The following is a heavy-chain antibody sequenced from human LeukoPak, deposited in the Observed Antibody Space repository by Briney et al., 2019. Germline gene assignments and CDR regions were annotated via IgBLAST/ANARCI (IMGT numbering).Heavy chain of an antibody. CDR3: AKVSRYGDDGEYFQR. J-gene: IGHJ1*01. CDR1: GFTFSSYG. V-gene: IGHV3-30*18. Sequence: GRSLRLSCAASGFTFSSYGMHWVRQAPGKGLEWVAVISYDGSNKYYADSVKGRFTISRDNSKNTLYLQMNSLRAEDTAVYYCAKVSRYGDDGEYFQRWGQGTLVTVSS. CDR2: ISYDGSNK. D-gene: IGHD4-17*01.